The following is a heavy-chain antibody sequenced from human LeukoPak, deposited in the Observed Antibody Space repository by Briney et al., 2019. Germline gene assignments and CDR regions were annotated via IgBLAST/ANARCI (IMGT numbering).Heavy chain of an antibody. CDR3: ARRGEDAFDI. J-gene: IGHJ3*02. CDR2: IIPNFGTA. Sequence: GASVKVSCKASGGTFSSYAISWVRQAPGQGLEWMGGIIPNFGTANYAQKFQGRVTITADESTSTAYMELSSLRSEDTAVYYCARRGEDAFDIWGQGTMVTVSS. V-gene: IGHV1-69*13. CDR1: GGTFSSYA.